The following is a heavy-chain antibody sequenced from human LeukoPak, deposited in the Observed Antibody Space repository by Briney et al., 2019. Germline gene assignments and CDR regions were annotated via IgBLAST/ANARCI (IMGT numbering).Heavy chain of an antibody. J-gene: IGHJ5*02. CDR1: GFTFTNYA. CDR2: ISGSDSST. V-gene: IGHV3-23*01. Sequence: PGASLRLSCAASGFTFTNYAMSWVRQAPGKGLEWVSVISGSDSSTYYADSVKGRFTISRDNSKNTLYLQMNSLRAEDTAVYYCARDRAITFGGVIAHWGQGTLVTVSS. CDR3: ARDRAITFGGVIAH. D-gene: IGHD3-16*01.